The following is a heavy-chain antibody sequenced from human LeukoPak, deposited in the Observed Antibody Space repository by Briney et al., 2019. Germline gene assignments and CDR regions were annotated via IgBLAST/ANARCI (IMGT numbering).Heavy chain of an antibody. V-gene: IGHV4-59*01. CDR3: ARGGYVGTFDI. CDR2: IYYSGST. CDR1: GGSISSYY. Sequence: SETLSLTCTVSGGSISSYYWSWIRQPPGKGLEWIGYIYYSGSTNYNPSLKSRVTISVDTSKNQFSLKLSSVTAADTAVYYCARGGYVGTFDIWGQGTMVTVSS. D-gene: IGHD3-10*01. J-gene: IGHJ3*02.